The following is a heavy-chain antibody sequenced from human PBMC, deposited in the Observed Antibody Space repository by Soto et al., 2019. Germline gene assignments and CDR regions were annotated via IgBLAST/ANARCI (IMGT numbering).Heavy chain of an antibody. CDR2: ISPYYGKS. D-gene: IGHD6-19*01. CDR3: ARDLLAVAGTIDY. CDR1: GYTFRSYG. V-gene: IGHV1-18*01. Sequence: QVQLVQSGPEVRRPGTSLKVACKPSGYTFRSYGISWVRQAPGQGLEWMGWISPYYGKSNYAQKFQDRMTMTTDPSTSTAFMELNSLKSNDTAMYYCARDLLAVAGTIDYWGQGTLISVSS. J-gene: IGHJ4*02.